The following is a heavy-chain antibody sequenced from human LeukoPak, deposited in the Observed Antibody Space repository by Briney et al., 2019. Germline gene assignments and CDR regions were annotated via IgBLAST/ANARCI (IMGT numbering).Heavy chain of an antibody. CDR1: GGSISSYY. V-gene: IGHV4-59*01. Sequence: PSETLSLTCTVSGGSISSYYWSWIRQPPGKGLEWIGYIYYSGSTNYNPSLKSRVTISVDTSKNQFSLKLSSVTAADTAVYYCARVGAPIDYWGQGTLVTVSS. J-gene: IGHJ4*02. CDR3: ARVGAPIDY. CDR2: IYYSGST. D-gene: IGHD1-26*01.